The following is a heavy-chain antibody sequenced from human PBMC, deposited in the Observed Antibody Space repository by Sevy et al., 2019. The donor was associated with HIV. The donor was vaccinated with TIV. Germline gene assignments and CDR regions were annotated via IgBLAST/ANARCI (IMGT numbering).Heavy chain of an antibody. V-gene: IGHV3-30-3*01. D-gene: IGHD5-12*01. CDR3: AREAGYTTTWSPGNY. J-gene: IGHJ4*02. CDR2: ISSTGSHK. Sequence: GGSLRLSCAASGFNFRTHAMHWVRQPPGKGLEWVAVISSTGSHKYYANSVRGRFTISRDNSENTLSLQMNGLRLDDTGLYYCAREAGYTTTWSPGNYWDLGTLVTVSS. CDR1: GFNFRTHA.